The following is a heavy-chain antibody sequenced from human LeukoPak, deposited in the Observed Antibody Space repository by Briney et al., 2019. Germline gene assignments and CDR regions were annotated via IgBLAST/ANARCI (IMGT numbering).Heavy chain of an antibody. CDR2: IYYSGST. CDR1: GGSISSYY. CDR3: ARTNLWFGEFVASSFDY. V-gene: IGHV4-59*01. D-gene: IGHD3-10*01. Sequence: SETLSLTCTVSGGSISSYYWSWIRQPPGKGVEWIGYIYYSGSTNYNPSLKRRVTISVDTSKNHFFLKLSSVTAADTAVYYCARTNLWFGEFVASSFDYWGREPWSPSPQ. J-gene: IGHJ4*02.